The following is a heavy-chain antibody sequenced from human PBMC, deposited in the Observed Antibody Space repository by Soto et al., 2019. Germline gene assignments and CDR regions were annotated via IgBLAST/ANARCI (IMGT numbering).Heavy chain of an antibody. CDR1: GFTFTNSV. CDR3: AKDLRTGTIDH. D-gene: IGHD7-27*01. Sequence: ASVKVSCKASGFTFTNSVVQWVRQTREQRLEFVGRIVVGSANTNYARKFQGRVTITRDMSTMTANMELSSLRIEDTAVYYCAKDLRTGTIDHWGQGTLVTVSS. V-gene: IGHV1-58*01. J-gene: IGHJ4*02. CDR2: IVVGSANT.